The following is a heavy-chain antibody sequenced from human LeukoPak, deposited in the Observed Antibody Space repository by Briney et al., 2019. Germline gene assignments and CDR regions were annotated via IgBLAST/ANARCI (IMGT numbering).Heavy chain of an antibody. CDR1: GFTFSSYS. CDR2: ISSSSSYI. D-gene: IGHD2-8*01. V-gene: IGHV3-21*01. CDR3: ARESIYCTNGVCGEFDY. J-gene: IGHJ4*02. Sequence: GGSLRLSCAASGFTFSSYSMNWVRQAPGKGLEWVSSISSSSSYIYYADSVKGRFTISRDNAKNSLYLQMNSLRAEDTAVYYCARESIYCTNGVCGEFDYWGQGTLVTVSS.